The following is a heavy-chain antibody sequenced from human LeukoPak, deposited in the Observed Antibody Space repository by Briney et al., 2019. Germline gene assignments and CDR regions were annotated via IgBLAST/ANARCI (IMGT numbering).Heavy chain of an antibody. V-gene: IGHV3-15*01. CDR1: GFTFSNAW. Sequence: SGGSLRLSCAASGFTFSNAWMIWVRQAPGKGLEWVGRIKSKTDSGTVDCAAPVKGRFTISRDDSKNTLYLQMNSLKTEDTAVYYCTTHSTLGRTYWGQGTLVTVSS. CDR2: IKSKTDSGTV. CDR3: TTHSTLGRTY. D-gene: IGHD1-1*01. J-gene: IGHJ4*02.